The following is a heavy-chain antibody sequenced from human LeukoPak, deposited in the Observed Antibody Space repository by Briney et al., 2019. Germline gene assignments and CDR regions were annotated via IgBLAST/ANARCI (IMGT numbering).Heavy chain of an antibody. Sequence: GGSLRLSCAASGFTFSSYSMNWVRQAPGKGLEWVSVISSSSTYIYYADSVNGRFTISRDNAKNSLYLQMNSLRAEDTAVYYCVRLGFCYGGGGDCYGYYYMDIWGKGTTVTVSS. CDR3: VRLGFCYGGGGDCYGYYYMDI. CDR1: GFTFSSYS. J-gene: IGHJ6*03. CDR2: ISSSSTYI. V-gene: IGHV3-21*01. D-gene: IGHD2-21*01.